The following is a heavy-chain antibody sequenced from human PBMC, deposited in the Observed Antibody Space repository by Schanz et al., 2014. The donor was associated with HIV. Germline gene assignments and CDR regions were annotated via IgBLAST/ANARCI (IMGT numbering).Heavy chain of an antibody. V-gene: IGHV4-34*01. Sequence: QVRLQQWGAGLLKPSETLSLTCAVYGASFSDDYWTWIRQPPEKGLEWIGEIDHSGSTKYNPSLGSRVAMSADTSKKQFSLKLESVTVADTAVYYCARATREVPAAIYYYGMDVWGQGTTVTVSS. D-gene: IGHD2-2*01. CDR3: ARATREVPAAIYYYGMDV. CDR2: IDHSGST. CDR1: GASFSDDY. J-gene: IGHJ6*02.